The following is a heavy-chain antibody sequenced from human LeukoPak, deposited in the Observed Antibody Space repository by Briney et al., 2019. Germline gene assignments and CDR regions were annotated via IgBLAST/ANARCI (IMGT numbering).Heavy chain of an antibody. Sequence: GGSLRLSCAASGFTFTTYWMTWVRQAPGKGLEWVANMKQDGSQKYYVDSVKGRFTISRDNAKNSLYLQMNSLKAEDTAVYYCARENWANDYRGQGTLVTVSS. V-gene: IGHV3-7*01. D-gene: IGHD7-27*01. CDR2: MKQDGSQK. CDR3: ARENWANDY. J-gene: IGHJ4*02. CDR1: GFTFTTYW.